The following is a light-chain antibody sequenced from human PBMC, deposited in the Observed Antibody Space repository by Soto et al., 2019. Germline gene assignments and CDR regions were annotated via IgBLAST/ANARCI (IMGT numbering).Light chain of an antibody. V-gene: IGLV2-8*01. CDR2: EVN. CDR1: TSDVGGYNY. Sequence: QSALTQPPSASGSPGQSVTISCTGTTSDVGGYNYVSWYQLHPGKVPKLIISEVNKRPSGVPDRFSGSKSGSTASLTVSGLQADDEADDFCSSYEGSKNFILFGGGTKLTVL. CDR3: SSYEGSKNFIL. J-gene: IGLJ2*01.